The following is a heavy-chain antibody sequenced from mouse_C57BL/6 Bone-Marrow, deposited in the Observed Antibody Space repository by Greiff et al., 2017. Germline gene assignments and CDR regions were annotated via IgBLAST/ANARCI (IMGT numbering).Heavy chain of an antibody. Sequence: EVQVVESGGGLVKPGGSLKLSCAASGFTFSSYAMSWVRQTPEKRLEWVATISDGGSYTYYPDNVKGRFTISRDNAKNNLYLQMSHLKSEDTAMYYCARDDYYSNGFAYWGQGTLVTVSA. CDR2: ISDGGSYT. CDR1: GFTFSSYA. D-gene: IGHD2-5*01. CDR3: ARDDYYSNGFAY. V-gene: IGHV5-4*01. J-gene: IGHJ3*01.